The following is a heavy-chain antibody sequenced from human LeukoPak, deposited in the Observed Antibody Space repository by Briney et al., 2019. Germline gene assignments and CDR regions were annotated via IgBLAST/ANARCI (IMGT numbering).Heavy chain of an antibody. CDR2: IYYSAST. CDR1: GGSISTYY. V-gene: IGHV4-59*01. D-gene: IGHD1-7*01. J-gene: IGHJ3*02. Sequence: SETLSLTCTVSGGSISTYYWSWIRQPPGKGLQWIAYIYYSASTNYNPSLKSRVTISVDTSKNQFSLKLSSVTAADTAVYFCARDSRRELLHAFDIWGQGTMVTVSS. CDR3: ARDSRRELLHAFDI.